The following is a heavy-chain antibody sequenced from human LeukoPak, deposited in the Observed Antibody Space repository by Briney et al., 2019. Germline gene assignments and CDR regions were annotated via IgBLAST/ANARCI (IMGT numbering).Heavy chain of an antibody. D-gene: IGHD2-15*01. Sequence: GGSLRLSCAASGFTFSSYAMSWVRQAPGKGLEWVSAISGSGGSTYYADSVKGRFTISRDNSKDTLYLQMNSLRAEDTAVYYCAKVGVVVVAAKGLDYWGQGTLVTVSS. CDR3: AKVGVVVVAAKGLDY. CDR2: ISGSGGST. J-gene: IGHJ4*02. CDR1: GFTFSSYA. V-gene: IGHV3-23*01.